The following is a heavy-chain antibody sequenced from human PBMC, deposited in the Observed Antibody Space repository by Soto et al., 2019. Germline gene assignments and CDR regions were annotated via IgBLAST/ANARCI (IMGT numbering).Heavy chain of an antibody. CDR3: ARTKYSSGWYGSDY. V-gene: IGHV3-30-3*01. CDR2: ISYDGSNK. CDR1: GFTFSSYA. D-gene: IGHD6-19*01. Sequence: QVQLVESGGGVVQPGRSLRLSCAASGFTFSSYAMHWVRQAPGKGLEWVAVISYDGSNKYYADSVKGRFTISRDNSKNTLYLQMNSLRAEDTAVYYCARTKYSSGWYGSDYWGQGTLVTVSS. J-gene: IGHJ4*02.